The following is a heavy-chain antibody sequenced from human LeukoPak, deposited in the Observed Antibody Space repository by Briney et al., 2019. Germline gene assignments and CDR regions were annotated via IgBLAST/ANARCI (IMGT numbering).Heavy chain of an antibody. CDR1: GYTFTSYD. CDR3: ARGGSSWYRGSFQH. CDR2: INPSGGST. D-gene: IGHD6-13*01. Sequence: GASVEVSCKASGYTFTSYDMHWVRQAPGQGLEWMGIINPSGGSTSYAQIFQGRVTMTRDTSTGTVYMGLSSLRSEDTAVYYCARGGSSWYRGSFQHWGQGTLVTVSS. V-gene: IGHV1-46*01. J-gene: IGHJ1*01.